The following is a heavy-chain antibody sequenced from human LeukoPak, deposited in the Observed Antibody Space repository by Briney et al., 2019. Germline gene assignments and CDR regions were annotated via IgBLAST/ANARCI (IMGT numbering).Heavy chain of an antibody. CDR1: RLTFNSNA. CDR2: ISVSGGSE. CDR3: ASHAHDYDSSGYFDS. Sequence: GGSLRLSCLVSRLTFNSNAMYWVRQAPGKGLEWVSGISVSGGSEYYADSVKGRFSVSRDNSKHTVYLQMNSLRAEDTAVYFCASHAHDYDSSGYFDSWGQGALVTVSS. D-gene: IGHD3-22*01. J-gene: IGHJ4*02. V-gene: IGHV3-23*01.